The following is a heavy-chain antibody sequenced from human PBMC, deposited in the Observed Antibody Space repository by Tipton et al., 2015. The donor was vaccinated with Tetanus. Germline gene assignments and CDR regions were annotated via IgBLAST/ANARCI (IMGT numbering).Heavy chain of an antibody. D-gene: IGHD3-10*01. J-gene: IGHJ4*02. CDR3: ARGVWFGPGPRYYFDY. CDR1: GGSISSSSSY. Sequence: TLSLTCTVSGGSISSSSSYWGWIRQPPGKGLEWIGSISSKGSTCYNPSLKSRVTMSLDTSKNQFSLKLNSVTAADTAVYYCARGVWFGPGPRYYFDYWGQGTLVTVSS. CDR2: ISSKGST. V-gene: IGHV4-39*07.